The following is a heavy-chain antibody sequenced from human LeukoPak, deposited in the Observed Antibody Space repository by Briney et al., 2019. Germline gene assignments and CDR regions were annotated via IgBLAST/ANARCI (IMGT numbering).Heavy chain of an antibody. CDR3: AKTGVRFGEEGYFDY. CDR2: ISSSSSYI. CDR1: GFTFSTYS. J-gene: IGHJ4*02. D-gene: IGHD3-10*01. Sequence: GGSLRLSCAASGFTFSTYSMNWVRQAPGKGLEWVSSISSSSSYIYYADSVKGRFTISRDNAKNSLYLQMNSLRAEDTAVYYCAKTGVRFGEEGYFDYWGQGTLVTVSS. V-gene: IGHV3-21*01.